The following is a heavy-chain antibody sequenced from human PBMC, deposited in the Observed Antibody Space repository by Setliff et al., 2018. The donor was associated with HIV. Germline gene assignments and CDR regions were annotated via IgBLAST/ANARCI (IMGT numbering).Heavy chain of an antibody. D-gene: IGHD3-22*01. J-gene: IGHJ1*01. CDR3: ARSPSSGYYPNAENFQH. CDR1: GGSVSSNNYY. CDR2: IYFSGSA. Sequence: SETLSLTCSVSGGSVSSNNYYWGWIRQPPGKGLEWIGSIYFSGSAYYNPSLKSRVTISVDTSKNQFSLMLSSVAAADTAVYYCARSPSSGYYPNAENFQHWGQGTLVTVSS. V-gene: IGHV4-39*07.